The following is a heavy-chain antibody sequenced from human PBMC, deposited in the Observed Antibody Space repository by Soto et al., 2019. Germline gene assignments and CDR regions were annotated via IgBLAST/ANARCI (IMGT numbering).Heavy chain of an antibody. CDR3: ARIPVDTSMIYWLDP. CDR2: IYYSGNT. CDR1: VGSVRSGEYY. J-gene: IGHJ5*02. Sequence: PWETVSLAWTFSVGSVRSGEYYGSWIRQPPGKGLEWIGYIYYSGNTNYNPSLKSRVIISVDTSKNLFSLKLTSVTAADTAVYYCARIPVDTSMIYWLDPWGQGTLVTVSS. D-gene: IGHD5-18*01. V-gene: IGHV4-61*08.